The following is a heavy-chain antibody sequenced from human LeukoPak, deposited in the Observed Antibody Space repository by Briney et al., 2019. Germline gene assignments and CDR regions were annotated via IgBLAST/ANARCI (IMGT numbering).Heavy chain of an antibody. CDR1: GFTFSSYW. Sequence: GGSLRLSCAASGFTFSSYWMHWVRQAPGKGLVWVSRINSDGSSTSYADSVKGRFTISRDNAKNTLYLQMNSLRAEDTAVYYWASQLTYYYDSSGFIYWGQGPLVTVSS. CDR3: ASQLTYYYDSSGFIY. J-gene: IGHJ4*02. V-gene: IGHV3-74*01. D-gene: IGHD3-22*01. CDR2: INSDGSST.